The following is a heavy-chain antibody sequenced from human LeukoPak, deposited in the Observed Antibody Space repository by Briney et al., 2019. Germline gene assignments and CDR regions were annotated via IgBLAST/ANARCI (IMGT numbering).Heavy chain of an antibody. V-gene: IGHV3-48*03. CDR2: ISSSDSTI. CDR3: AREDGLATPFDY. J-gene: IGHJ4*02. D-gene: IGHD6-19*01. CDR1: GFTFSSYE. Sequence: GGSLRLSCAASGFTFSSYEMNWVRQAPGKGLEWVSYISSSDSTIYYADSVKGRFTISRDTAKNSLYLQMNSLRAEDTAVYYCAREDGLATPFDYWGQGTLVTVSS.